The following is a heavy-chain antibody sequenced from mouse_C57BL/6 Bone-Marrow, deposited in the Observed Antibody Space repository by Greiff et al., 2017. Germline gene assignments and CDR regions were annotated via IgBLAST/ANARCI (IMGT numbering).Heavy chain of an antibody. CDR2: IRNKANNHAT. CDR1: GFSFSDAW. D-gene: IGHD1-1*01. V-gene: IGHV6-6*01. J-gene: IGHJ3*01. Sequence: EVQLVESGGGLVQPGGSMKLSCAASGFSFSDAWMDWVRQSPEKGLEWVAEIRNKANNHATYYAESVKGRFTISRDYSKSSGYLQMNSLRAEYTGMYDCTNYYGSSYPCSCCGQGTLVTVSA. CDR3: TNYYGSSYPCSC.